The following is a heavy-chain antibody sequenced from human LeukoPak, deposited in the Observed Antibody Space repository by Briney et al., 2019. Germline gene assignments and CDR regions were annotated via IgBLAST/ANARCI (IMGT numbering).Heavy chain of an antibody. J-gene: IGHJ4*02. CDR3: ARSQRTYYYDSSGFDS. CDR1: GGSISSYY. Sequence: SETLSLTCTVSGGSISSYYWSWIRQPPGKGLEWIGYIYYSGSTNYNPSLKSRVTISVDTSKNQFSLKLSSVTAADTAVYYCARSQRTYYYDSSGFDSWGQGTLVTVSS. V-gene: IGHV4-59*01. D-gene: IGHD3-22*01. CDR2: IYYSGST.